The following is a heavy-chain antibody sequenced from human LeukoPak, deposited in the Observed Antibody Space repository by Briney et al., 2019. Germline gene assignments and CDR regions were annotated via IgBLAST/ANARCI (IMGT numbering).Heavy chain of an antibody. D-gene: IGHD1-14*01. CDR1: EYTYY. Sequence: ASVKVSCKASEYTYYMHWVRQAPGQGLEWMGIIDPSGGSTSYTQKFQGRVTMTRDTSTSTVYMELSSLRSEDTAVYYCAISTNDAFDIWGQGTMVTVSS. CDR2: IDPSGGST. CDR3: AISTNDAFDI. J-gene: IGHJ3*02. V-gene: IGHV1-46*01.